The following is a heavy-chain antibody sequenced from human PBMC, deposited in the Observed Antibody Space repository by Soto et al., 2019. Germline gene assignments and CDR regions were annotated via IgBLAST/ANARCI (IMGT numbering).Heavy chain of an antibody. CDR2: IYPGDSDT. CDR1: GYSFTSYW. V-gene: IGHV5-51*01. CDR3: ARQISRYQLLSALRAGGDRYYSYGMDA. D-gene: IGHD2-2*01. J-gene: IGHJ6*02. Sequence: GESLKISCKGSGYSFTSYWIGWVRQMPGKGLEWMGIIYPGDSDTRYSPSFQGQVTISADKSISTAYLQWSSLKASDPAMYYCARQISRYQLLSALRAGGDRYYSYGMDAWGQGTTVTLSS.